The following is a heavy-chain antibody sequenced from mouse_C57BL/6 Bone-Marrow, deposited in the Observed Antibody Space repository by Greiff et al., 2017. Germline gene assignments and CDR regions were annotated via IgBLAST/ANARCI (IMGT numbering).Heavy chain of an antibody. CDR1: GYTFTDYY. D-gene: IGHD1-1*01. V-gene: IGHV1-26*01. CDR3: APTYYYGSRSYAMDY. J-gene: IGHJ4*01. Sequence: VQLQQSGPELVKPGASVKISCKASGYTFTDYYMNWVKQSHGKSLEWIGDINPNNGGTSYNQKFKGKATLTVDKSSSTAYMELRSLTSEDSAVYYCAPTYYYGSRSYAMDYWGQGTSVTVSS. CDR2: INPNNGGT.